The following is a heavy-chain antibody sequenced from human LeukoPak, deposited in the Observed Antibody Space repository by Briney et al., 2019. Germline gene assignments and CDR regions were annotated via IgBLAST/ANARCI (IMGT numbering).Heavy chain of an antibody. V-gene: IGHV4-31*03. CDR2: NYYNRST. D-gene: IGHD5-18*01. CDR3: ARDLLDTSMVHYWYFDL. J-gene: IGHJ2*01. Sequence: PSQTLSLTCTVSGSSISGGEYYWSWIRQHPGKGLEWNGYNYYNRSTYYNPSLKSRVTIAVDTSKNQFSLKLSSVTAADTAVYYCARDLLDTSMVHYWYFDLWGRGTLVTVSS. CDR1: GSSISGGEYY.